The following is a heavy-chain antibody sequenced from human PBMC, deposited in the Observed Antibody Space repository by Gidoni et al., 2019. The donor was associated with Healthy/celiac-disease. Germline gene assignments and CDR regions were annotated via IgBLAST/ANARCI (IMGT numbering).Heavy chain of an antibody. CDR3: ARGGGSLDF. Sequence: QVQLVQSGAEVKKPGASVKVSCRASGYTFPSSDISWVRQAAGQGLEWMGWMNPTSGNTGFAQKFQGRVTMTRDTSISTAYMELSSLRSEDTAMYYCARGGGSLDFWGQGTLVTVSS. V-gene: IGHV1-8*01. CDR2: MNPTSGNT. D-gene: IGHD2-15*01. J-gene: IGHJ4*02. CDR1: GYTFPSSD.